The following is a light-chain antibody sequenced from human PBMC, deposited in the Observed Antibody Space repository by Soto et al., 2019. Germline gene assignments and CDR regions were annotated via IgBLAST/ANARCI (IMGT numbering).Light chain of an antibody. CDR2: GAS. CDR3: QQYEIWPRT. Sequence: EILMTQSPATLSVSPGERANLSCRASQSVSSNLAWYQQKPGQAPRLLIYGASTRATGFPARFSGSGSGTEFTLTISDLQSEDFAVYYCQQYEIWPRTFGQGTNLEIK. J-gene: IGKJ2*01. V-gene: IGKV3-15*01. CDR1: QSVSSN.